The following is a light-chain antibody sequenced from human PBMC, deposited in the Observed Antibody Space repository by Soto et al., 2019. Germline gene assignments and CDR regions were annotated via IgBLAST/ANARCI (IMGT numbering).Light chain of an antibody. CDR2: EVS. J-gene: IGLJ1*01. V-gene: IGLV2-14*01. Sequence: QSVLTQPVSVSGSPGQSITISYTVTSSDVGGYNYVSWYQQHPGKAPKLMIYEVSNRPSGVSNRFSGSKSGNTASLTISGLQAEDEADYYCSSYTINSTLVFGTGTKLTVL. CDR3: SSYTINSTLV. CDR1: SSDVGGYNY.